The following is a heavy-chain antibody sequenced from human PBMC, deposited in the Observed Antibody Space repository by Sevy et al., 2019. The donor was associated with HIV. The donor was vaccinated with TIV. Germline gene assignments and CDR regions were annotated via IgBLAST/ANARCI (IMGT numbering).Heavy chain of an antibody. Sequence: ASVKVSCKVSGYTLTELSMHWVRQAPGKGLEWMGGSDPEDGETIYAQKFQGRVTMTEDTSTDTAYMELSSLRSEDTAVYYCATLITMVRGVTWGYYGMDVWGQGTTVTVSS. CDR3: ATLITMVRGVTWGYYGMDV. CDR2: SDPEDGET. CDR1: GYTLTELS. D-gene: IGHD3-10*01. J-gene: IGHJ6*02. V-gene: IGHV1-24*01.